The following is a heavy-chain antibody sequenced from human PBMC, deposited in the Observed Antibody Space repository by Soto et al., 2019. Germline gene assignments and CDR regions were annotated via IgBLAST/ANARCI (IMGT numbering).Heavy chain of an antibody. J-gene: IGHJ4*02. CDR2: IYPGDSDT. V-gene: IGHV5-51*01. Sequence: PGESLKISCKGSGYSFTSYWIGWVRQMPGKGLEWMGIIYPGDSDTRYSPSFQGQVTISADKSISTAYLQWSSLKASDTAMYYCASKYYDILTGWSFDYWGQGTLVTVSS. CDR1: GYSFTSYW. CDR3: ASKYYDILTGWSFDY. D-gene: IGHD3-9*01.